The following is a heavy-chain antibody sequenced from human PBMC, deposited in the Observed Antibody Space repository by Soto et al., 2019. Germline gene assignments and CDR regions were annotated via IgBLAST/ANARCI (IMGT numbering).Heavy chain of an antibody. V-gene: IGHV4-34*01. CDR3: TRTGYTSGWSLGPFDY. Sequence: SETLSLTCAVYGGSFSGYYWSWIRQPPGKGLEWIGEINRSGSTNYNPSLKSRVTISVDTSKNQFSLKLRSVTAADTAVYYCTRTGYTSGWSLGPFDYWGQGIQVT. CDR2: INRSGST. D-gene: IGHD6-19*01. J-gene: IGHJ4*02. CDR1: GGSFSGYY.